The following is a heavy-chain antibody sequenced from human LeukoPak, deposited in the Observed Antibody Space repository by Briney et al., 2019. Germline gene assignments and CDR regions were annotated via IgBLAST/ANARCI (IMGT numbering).Heavy chain of an antibody. V-gene: IGHV3-23*01. CDR2: ISGSGGST. CDR3: AKAFLMEYSAGYYYMDV. J-gene: IGHJ6*03. Sequence: PGGSLRLSCAASGFTFSSYAMSWVRQAPGKGLEWVSAISGSGGSTYYADSVKGRFTISRDNSKNTLYLQMNSLSAEDTAVYYCAKAFLMEYSAGYYYMDVWGKGTTVTVSS. D-gene: IGHD2-21*01. CDR1: GFTFSSYA.